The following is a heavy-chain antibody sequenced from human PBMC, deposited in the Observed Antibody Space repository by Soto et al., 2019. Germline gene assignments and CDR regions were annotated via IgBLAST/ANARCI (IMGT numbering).Heavy chain of an antibody. D-gene: IGHD6-19*01. CDR2: ISSSGSTI. CDR3: ARGNIAVAGSAFDI. CDR1: GFTFSDYY. V-gene: IGHV3-11*01. Sequence: PGGSLRLSCAASGFTFSDYYMSWIRQAPGEGLEWVSYISSSGSTIYYADSVKGRFTISRDNAKNSLYLQMNSLRAEDTAVYYCARGNIAVAGSAFDIWGQGTMVTVSS. J-gene: IGHJ3*02.